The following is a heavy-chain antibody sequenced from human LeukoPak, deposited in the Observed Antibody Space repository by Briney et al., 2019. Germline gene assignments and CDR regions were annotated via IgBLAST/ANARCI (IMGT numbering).Heavy chain of an antibody. V-gene: IGHV3-21*01. CDR2: ISTGSTYI. J-gene: IGHJ4*02. D-gene: IGHD2/OR15-2a*01. CDR1: GFTFSSYT. Sequence: GGSLRLSCAASGFTFSSYTMNWVRQAPGKGLEWVSFISTGSTYIYYADSVKGRFTISRDNAKNSLYLQMNSLRAEDTAVYYCARGGLSFDYWGQGTLVTVSS. CDR3: ARGGLSFDY.